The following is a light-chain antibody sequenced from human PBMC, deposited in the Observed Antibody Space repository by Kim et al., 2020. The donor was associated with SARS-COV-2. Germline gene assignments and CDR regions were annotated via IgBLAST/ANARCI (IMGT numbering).Light chain of an antibody. Sequence: SVTPGQTTNITCSGDKLWVKYASWYQQKPGQAPVVVIFRDNRRPSGIPERFSGSNSGNTATLTISGTQAMDEADYYCQAWDSSIYVFGTGTKVTVL. V-gene: IGLV3-1*01. CDR2: RDN. CDR1: KLWVKY. CDR3: QAWDSSIYV. J-gene: IGLJ1*01.